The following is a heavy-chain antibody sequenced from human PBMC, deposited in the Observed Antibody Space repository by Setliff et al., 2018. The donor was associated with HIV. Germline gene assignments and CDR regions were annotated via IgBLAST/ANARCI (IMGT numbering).Heavy chain of an antibody. CDR2: ISSSSSYI. CDR1: GFTFSSFA. V-gene: IGHV3-21*01. Sequence: PGGSLRLSCAASGFTFSSFAMNWVRQAPGKGLEHVSAISSSSSYIYYADSVKGRFTIYRDNAKNSLYLQMNSLRAEDTAVYYCARFYSVALYSISYDAFDIWGQGTMVTVSS. J-gene: IGHJ3*02. CDR3: ARFYSVALYSISYDAFDI. D-gene: IGHD6-13*01.